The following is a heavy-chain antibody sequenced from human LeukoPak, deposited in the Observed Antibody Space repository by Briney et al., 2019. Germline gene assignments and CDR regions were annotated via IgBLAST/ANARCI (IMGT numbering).Heavy chain of an antibody. CDR2: INWNGGST. CDR1: GFTFDDYG. J-gene: IGHJ4*02. D-gene: IGHD3-22*01. Sequence: PGGSRRLSCAASGFTFDDYGMSWGRQARGKGLEWVSGINWNGGSTVYADSVKGRFTISRDNAKNSLYLQMNSLRAEDTALYYCARWHYYDSSGYYGGYYFDYWGQGTLVTVSS. V-gene: IGHV3-20*04. CDR3: ARWHYYDSSGYYGGYYFDY.